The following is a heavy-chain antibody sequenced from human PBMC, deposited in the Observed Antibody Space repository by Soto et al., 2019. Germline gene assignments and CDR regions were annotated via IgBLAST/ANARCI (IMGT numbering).Heavy chain of an antibody. CDR1: GFTFSSYG. CDR3: AKEGGFGEFSSLVMDV. D-gene: IGHD3-10*01. CDR2: ISYDGSNK. V-gene: IGHV3-30*18. Sequence: QVQLVESGGGVVQPGRSLRLSCAASGFTFSSYGMHWVRQAPGKGLEWVAVISYDGSNKYYADSVKGRFTISRDNSKNTLYLQMNSLRAEDTAVYYCAKEGGFGEFSSLVMDVWGQGTTVTVSS. J-gene: IGHJ6*02.